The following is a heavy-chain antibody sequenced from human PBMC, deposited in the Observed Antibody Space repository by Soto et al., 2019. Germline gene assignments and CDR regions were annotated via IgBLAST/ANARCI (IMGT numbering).Heavy chain of an antibody. CDR1: GGSISSSSYY. J-gene: IGHJ4*02. CDR2: IYYSGST. Sequence: SETLSLTCTVSGGSISSSSYYWGWIRQPPGKGLEWIGSIYYSGSTYYNPSLKSRVTISVDTSKNQFSLKLSSVTAADTAVYYCARHDLSDPGNFVLRYFDWLPGHYWGQGTLVTVSS. CDR3: ARHDLSDPGNFVLRYFDWLPGHY. D-gene: IGHD3-9*01. V-gene: IGHV4-39*01.